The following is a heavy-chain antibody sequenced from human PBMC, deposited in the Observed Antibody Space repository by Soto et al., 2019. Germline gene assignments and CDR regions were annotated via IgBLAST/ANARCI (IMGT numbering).Heavy chain of an antibody. D-gene: IGHD6-13*01. CDR3: ARLEPQLAEFDY. V-gene: IGHV4-59*12. J-gene: IGHJ4*02. CDR2: IYYSGST. Sequence: SETLSLTCTVSGGSINNYYWSWIRQPPGKGLEWIGYIYYSGSTSYNPSLKSRVTISVDTSKNQFSLKLSSVTAADTAVYYCARLEPQLAEFDYWGQGTLVTVSS. CDR1: GGSINNYY.